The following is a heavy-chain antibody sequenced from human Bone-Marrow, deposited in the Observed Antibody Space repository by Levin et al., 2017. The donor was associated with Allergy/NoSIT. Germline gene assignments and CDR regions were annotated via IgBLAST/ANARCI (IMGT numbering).Heavy chain of an antibody. CDR1: GFTFSNYA. CDR3: AKDPFGEFDN. D-gene: IGHD3-10*01. Sequence: GESLKISCAASGFTFSNYAIHWVRQAPGKGLEWVALISYDGSTKYYAFSFTFLLALSRDNSKNMVFLQMSSLRVDDTAVYYCAKDPFGEFDNWGQGALVTVSS. CDR2: ISYDGSTK. J-gene: IGHJ4*02. V-gene: IGHV3-30*18.